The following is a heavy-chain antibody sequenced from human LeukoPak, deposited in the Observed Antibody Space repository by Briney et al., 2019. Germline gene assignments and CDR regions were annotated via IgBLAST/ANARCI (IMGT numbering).Heavy chain of an antibody. CDR3: ARDRRLASLDY. CDR2: ITATGGST. D-gene: IGHD2-2*01. Sequence: PGGSLRLSCVVSGFTFSIYGMNWVRQAPGKGLEWVSGITATGGSTYSADSVKGRFTISRDNSKSTLYLQMNSLRAEDTAVYWCARDRRLASLDYWGQGTLVTVSS. J-gene: IGHJ4*02. CDR1: GFTFSIYG. V-gene: IGHV3-23*01.